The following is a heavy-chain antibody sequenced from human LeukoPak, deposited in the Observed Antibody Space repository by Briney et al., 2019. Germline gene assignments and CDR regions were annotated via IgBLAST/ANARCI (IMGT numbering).Heavy chain of an antibody. CDR3: TRTSSGWYSY. CDR1: GFTFSTNY. D-gene: IGHD6-19*01. Sequence: GGSLRLSCAASGFTFSTNYMNWVRQAPGKGREWVSIIYSGGSTNYADSVKGRFTISRDNSKNTLYLQMNSLRAEDTAVYYCTRTSSGWYSYWGQGTLVTVSS. CDR2: IYSGGST. J-gene: IGHJ4*02. V-gene: IGHV3-66*01.